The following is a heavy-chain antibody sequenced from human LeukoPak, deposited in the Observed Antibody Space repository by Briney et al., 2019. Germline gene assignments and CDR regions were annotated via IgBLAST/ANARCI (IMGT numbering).Heavy chain of an antibody. D-gene: IGHD4-17*01. Sequence: SETLSLTCTVSGASVSSLYWSWIRQPPGKGLEWIGYMYYSDRTNYNPSLKSRATISVDPSNRQISLSLRSVTAADTAFYYCARTRAPYGDYLKYFDHWGQGALVTVSS. CDR2: MYYSDRT. CDR3: ARTRAPYGDYLKYFDH. CDR1: GASVSSLY. V-gene: IGHV4-59*02. J-gene: IGHJ4*02.